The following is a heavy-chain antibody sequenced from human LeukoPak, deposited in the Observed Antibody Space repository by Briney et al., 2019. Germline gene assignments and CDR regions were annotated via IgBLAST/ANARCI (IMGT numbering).Heavy chain of an antibody. Sequence: PGGSLRLSCAASGFTISDYSMSWIRQAPGKGLEWVSAISGSGGSTYYADSVKGRFTISRDNSKNTLYLQMNSLRAEDTAVYYCAKAGLVVVAYFDYWGQGTLVTVSS. D-gene: IGHD2-15*01. CDR3: AKAGLVVVAYFDY. V-gene: IGHV3-23*01. J-gene: IGHJ4*02. CDR2: ISGSGGST. CDR1: GFTISDYS.